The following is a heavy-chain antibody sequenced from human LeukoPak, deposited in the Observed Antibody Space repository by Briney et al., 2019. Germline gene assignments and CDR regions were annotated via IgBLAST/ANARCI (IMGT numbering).Heavy chain of an antibody. V-gene: IGHV3-30*03. CDR2: ISYDGSNK. CDR3: ARECIGCTCYDAFDM. J-gene: IGHJ3*02. D-gene: IGHD2-15*01. CDR1: GFTFSSYG. Sequence: GGSLRLSYAASGFTFSSYGMHWVRQAPGKGLEWVTLISYDGSNKYYADSVKGRFTISRDNSKNTLYLQMNSLRAGNTAVYYCARECIGCTCYDAFDMWGQGTMVTVSS.